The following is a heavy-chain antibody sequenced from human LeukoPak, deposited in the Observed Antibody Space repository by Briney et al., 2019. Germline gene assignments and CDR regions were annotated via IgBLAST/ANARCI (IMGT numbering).Heavy chain of an antibody. CDR3: AGLPNYYDSSGYYDY. CDR2: ISSSGSAI. CDR1: GFTFSDYY. Sequence: GGSLRLSCAASGFTFSDYYMSWIRQAPGKGLEWVSYISSSGSAIYYADSVKGRFTISRDNAKNSLYLQMNSLRAEDTAVYYCAGLPNYYDSSGYYDYWGQGTLVTVSS. D-gene: IGHD3-22*01. V-gene: IGHV3-11*04. J-gene: IGHJ4*02.